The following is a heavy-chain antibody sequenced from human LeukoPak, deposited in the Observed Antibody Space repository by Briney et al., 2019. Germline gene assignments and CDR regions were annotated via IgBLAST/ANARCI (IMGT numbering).Heavy chain of an antibody. J-gene: IGHJ5*02. Sequence: ASVKVSCKASGYTFTNYDISWVRQAPGQGLEWLGWISVYNGNTNFAQKFQGRVSMTTDTSTNTAYMELRSLRSDDTAVYYCARDGDGTLMGIGPFRFDPWGQGTLVTVSS. CDR3: ARDGDGTLMGIGPFRFDP. V-gene: IGHV1-18*01. D-gene: IGHD3-10*01. CDR1: GYTFTNYD. CDR2: ISVYNGNT.